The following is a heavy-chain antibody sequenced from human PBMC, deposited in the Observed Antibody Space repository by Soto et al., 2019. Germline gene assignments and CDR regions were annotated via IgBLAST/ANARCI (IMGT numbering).Heavy chain of an antibody. Sequence: SETLSLTCAVSGGSISSSSYYWGWIRQPPGKGLEWIGSIYYSGSTYYTPSLQSRVAISVDTSKNQFSLRLNSVTAADTAVYYCARRTVNIRTFYSGLKTHCFDYWGQGTLVTVSS. D-gene: IGHD6-19*01. CDR3: ARRTVNIRTFYSGLKTHCFDY. CDR2: IYYSGST. V-gene: IGHV4-39*01. J-gene: IGHJ4*02. CDR1: GGSISSSSYY.